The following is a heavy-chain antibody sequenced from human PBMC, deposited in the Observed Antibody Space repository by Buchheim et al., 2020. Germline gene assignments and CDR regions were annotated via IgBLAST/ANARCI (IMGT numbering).Heavy chain of an antibody. CDR3: AREGGNWKYNWFDP. J-gene: IGHJ5*02. Sequence: QVQLQESGPGLVKPSQTLSLTCTVSGGSISSGSYYWSWIRQPAGKGLEWIGRIYTSGSTNYNPSLKSRATISVDTSKKQFSLKLSSVTAADTAVYYCAREGGNWKYNWFDPWGQGTL. CDR2: IYTSGST. D-gene: IGHD1-1*01. V-gene: IGHV4-61*02. CDR1: GGSISSGSYY.